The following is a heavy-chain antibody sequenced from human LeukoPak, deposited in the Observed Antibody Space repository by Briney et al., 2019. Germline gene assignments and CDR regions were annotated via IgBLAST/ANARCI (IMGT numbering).Heavy chain of an antibody. CDR1: GFIFSDYY. CDR3: AKDLNWGGR. D-gene: IGHD7-27*01. Sequence: PGGSLRLSCAASGFIFSDYYMDWVRLAPGKGLEWVARIRNAANSHSTEYAASVKGRFTISRDDSKNSLYLQMNGLKNEDTAVYYCAKDLNWGGRWGQGTLVTVSS. V-gene: IGHV3-72*01. J-gene: IGHJ4*02. CDR2: IRNAANSHST.